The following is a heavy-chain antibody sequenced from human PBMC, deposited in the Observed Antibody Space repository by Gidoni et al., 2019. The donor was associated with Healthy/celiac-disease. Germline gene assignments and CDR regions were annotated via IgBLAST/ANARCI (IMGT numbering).Heavy chain of an antibody. J-gene: IGHJ5*02. Sequence: EVQLVESGGGLVQPGGSLRLSCAASGFTFSSYWMSWVPQAPGKGLEWVANIKQDGSEKYYVDSVKGRFTISRDNAKNSLYLQMNSLRAEDTAVYYCAREVLGFPDNWFDPWGQGTLVTVSS. CDR3: AREVLGFPDNWFDP. D-gene: IGHD3-10*01. CDR1: GFTFSSYW. CDR2: IKQDGSEK. V-gene: IGHV3-7*05.